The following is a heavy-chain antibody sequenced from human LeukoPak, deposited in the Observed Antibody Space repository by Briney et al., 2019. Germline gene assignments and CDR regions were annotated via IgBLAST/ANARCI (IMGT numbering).Heavy chain of an antibody. CDR1: GFTFSSYA. CDR2: ISYDGSNK. J-gene: IGHJ4*02. CDR3: AKEDDSSGYYGYYFDY. Sequence: PGGSLRLSCAASGFTFSSYAMSWVRQAPGKGLEWVAVISYDGSNKYYADSVKGRFTISRDNSKNTLYLQMNSLRAEDTAVYYCAKEDDSSGYYGYYFDYWGQGTLVTVSS. D-gene: IGHD3-22*01. V-gene: IGHV3-30*18.